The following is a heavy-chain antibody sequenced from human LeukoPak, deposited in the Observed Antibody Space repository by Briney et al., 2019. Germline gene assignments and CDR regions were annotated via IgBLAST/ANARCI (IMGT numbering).Heavy chain of an antibody. CDR1: GFTFSNYA. CDR3: ARDRGDRYYCHMDV. D-gene: IGHD4-17*01. Sequence: PGGSLRLSCAASGFTFSNYAMTWVRQAPGKGLEWVSAISGSGGSTYYADSVKGRFTISRDNSKNTLYLQMNSLRADDTAVYYCARDRGDRYYCHMDVWGQGTTVTVSS. J-gene: IGHJ6*02. V-gene: IGHV3-23*01. CDR2: ISGSGGST.